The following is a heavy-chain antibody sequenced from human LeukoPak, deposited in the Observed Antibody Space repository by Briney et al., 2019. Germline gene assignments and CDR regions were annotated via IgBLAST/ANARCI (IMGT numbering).Heavy chain of an antibody. Sequence: GGSLRLSCAASGFTFSDYYMSWIRQAPGKGLEWVSYISSSGSTIYYADSVKGRFTISRDNAKNSLYLQMNGLRAEDTAVYYCASNPDGRFGELLYAFDIWGQGTMVTVSS. D-gene: IGHD3-10*01. CDR2: ISSSGSTI. J-gene: IGHJ3*02. CDR3: ASNPDGRFGELLYAFDI. CDR1: GFTFSDYY. V-gene: IGHV3-11*01.